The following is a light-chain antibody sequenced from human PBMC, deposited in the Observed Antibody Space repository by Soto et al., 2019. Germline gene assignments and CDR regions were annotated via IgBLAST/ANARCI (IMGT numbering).Light chain of an antibody. V-gene: IGLV1-44*01. CDR3: AAWDDSLDGHVV. CDR1: SSNIGSNT. J-gene: IGLJ7*01. CDR2: NNI. Sequence: QSVLTQPPSASGTPGQRVTISCSGSSSNIGSNTVSWFQQLPGRAPKLLLHNNIYRPSGVPDRFSGSKSGTSASLAISGLQSEDEADYYCAAWDDSLDGHVVFGGGTQLTVL.